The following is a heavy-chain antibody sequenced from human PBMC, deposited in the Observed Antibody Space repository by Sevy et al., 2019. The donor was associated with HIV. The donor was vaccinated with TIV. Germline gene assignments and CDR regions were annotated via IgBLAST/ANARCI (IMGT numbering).Heavy chain of an antibody. CDR3: ARDSHIVVVTAIPDYYYYGMDV. J-gene: IGHJ6*02. D-gene: IGHD2-21*02. Sequence: SETLSLTCTVSGYSISSGYYWGWIRQPPGKGLEWIGSIYHSGSTYYNPSLKSRVTITVDTSKNQYSLKLSPVTAADTAVYYCARDSHIVVVTAIPDYYYYGMDVWGQGTTVTVSS. CDR2: IYHSGST. V-gene: IGHV4-38-2*02. CDR1: GYSISSGYY.